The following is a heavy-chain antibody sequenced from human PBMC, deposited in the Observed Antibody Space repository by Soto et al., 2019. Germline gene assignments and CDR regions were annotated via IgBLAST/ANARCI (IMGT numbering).Heavy chain of an antibody. CDR2: ISHTGST. V-gene: IGHV4-30-2*01. J-gene: IGHJ5*02. D-gene: IGHD2-15*01. Sequence: PSETLSLTCSVSGGTINSGDYFWSWIRQPPGKGLEWIGSISHTGSTSYNPSLKGRVTMSVDKSKNQFSLKLSSVTAADMAVYYCARAAAPYLGTWFDPWGQGTLVT. CDR1: GGTINSGDYF. CDR3: ARAAAPYLGTWFDP.